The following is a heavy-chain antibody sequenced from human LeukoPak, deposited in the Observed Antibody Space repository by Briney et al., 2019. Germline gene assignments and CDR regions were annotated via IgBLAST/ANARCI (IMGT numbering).Heavy chain of an antibody. CDR3: ARVGRGEVDY. J-gene: IGHJ4*02. CDR1: GGSISSYY. Sequence: PLETLSLTCTVSGGSISSYYWSWIRRPPGKGLEWIGSIYYSGTTYYNPSLKSRVTISVDTSKNQFSLKLSSVTAADTAVYYCARVGRGEVDYWGQGTLVTVSS. V-gene: IGHV4-39*07. CDR2: IYYSGTT. D-gene: IGHD3-10*01.